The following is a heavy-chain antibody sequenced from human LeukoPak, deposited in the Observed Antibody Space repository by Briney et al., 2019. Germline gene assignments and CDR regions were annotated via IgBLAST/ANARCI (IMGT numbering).Heavy chain of an antibody. D-gene: IGHD6-19*01. Sequence: SETLSLTCAVYGGSFRGYYWSWVRQPPGKGLEWIGEINHSGSTNYNPSLKSRVTISVDTSKNQFSLKLSSVTAADTAVYYCARAPARYSSGWYGYWGQGTLVTVSS. CDR2: INHSGST. CDR3: ARAPARYSSGWYGY. J-gene: IGHJ4*02. CDR1: GGSFRGYY. V-gene: IGHV4-34*01.